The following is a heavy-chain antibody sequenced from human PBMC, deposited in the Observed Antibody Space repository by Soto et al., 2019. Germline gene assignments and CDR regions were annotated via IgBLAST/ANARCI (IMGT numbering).Heavy chain of an antibody. V-gene: IGHV1-18*04. Sequence: QVQLVQSGAEVKKPGASVKVSCKASGYTFTSYGISWVRQAPRQGLEWMGWISAYNGNTNYAQKLQGRDTMTTDTSTSTAYMELRSLRCGDTAVYYCGRGTRYYDFWGGYPYYYYYGMDVWGQGTTVTVSS. J-gene: IGHJ6*02. D-gene: IGHD3-3*01. CDR2: ISAYNGNT. CDR1: GYTFTSYG. CDR3: GRGTRYYDFWGGYPYYYYYGMDV.